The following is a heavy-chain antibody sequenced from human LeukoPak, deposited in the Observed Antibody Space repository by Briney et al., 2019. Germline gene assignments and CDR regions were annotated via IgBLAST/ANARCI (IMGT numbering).Heavy chain of an antibody. CDR3: AREIYCSSTSCHGIFDY. J-gene: IGHJ4*02. Sequence: ASVKVSCKASGYTFTSYGISWVRQAPGQGLEWMGWISAYNGNTNYAQKLQGRVTMTTDTSTSTAYMELRSLRSDDTAVYYCAREIYCSSTSCHGIFDYWGQGTLVTVSS. CDR1: GYTFTSYG. CDR2: ISAYNGNT. V-gene: IGHV1-18*01. D-gene: IGHD2-2*01.